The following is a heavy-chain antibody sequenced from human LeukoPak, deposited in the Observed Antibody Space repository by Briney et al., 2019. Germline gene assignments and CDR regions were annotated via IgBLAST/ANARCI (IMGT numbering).Heavy chain of an antibody. CDR3: ARGPAYSYGPCDS. J-gene: IGHJ4*02. V-gene: IGHV3-30*12. CDR1: GFSFSTYG. Sequence: GGSLRLSCAASGFSFSTYGMHWVRQAPGKGLEWVALIFYDGSNKYYVDSVRGRFTISRDNSKNTLYLQMNSLRAEDTAVYYCARGPAYSYGPCDSWGQGALVTVS. CDR2: IFYDGSNK. D-gene: IGHD5-18*01.